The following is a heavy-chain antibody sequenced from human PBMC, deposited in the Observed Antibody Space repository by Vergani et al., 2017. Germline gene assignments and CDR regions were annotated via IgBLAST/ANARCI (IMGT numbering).Heavy chain of an antibody. J-gene: IGHJ4*02. V-gene: IGHV4-38-2*02. CDR2: IYHSGST. CDR1: GYSISSGYY. D-gene: IGHD4-17*01. CDR3: ARDPSGYGDPFDY. Sequence: QVQLQESGPGLVKPSETLSLTCTVSGYSISSGYYWGWIRQPPGKGLEWIGSIYHSGSTYYNPSLKSRVTISVDTSKNQFSLKLSSVIAADTAVYYCARDPSGYGDPFDYWGQGTLVTVSS.